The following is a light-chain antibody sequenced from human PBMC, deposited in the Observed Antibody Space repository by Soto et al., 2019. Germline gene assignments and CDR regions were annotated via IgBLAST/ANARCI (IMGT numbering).Light chain of an antibody. CDR1: QTVIRN. CDR3: QQYAVWPPQT. Sequence: EVVLTQSPATLSLSPGERATLSCRASQTVIRNLAWYQQKPGQTPRLLIFGASTRATGIPARFSGSGSGTEFTLTISSLQPEDFAVYYCQQYAVWPPQTFGQGTKV. CDR2: GAS. V-gene: IGKV3-15*01. J-gene: IGKJ1*01.